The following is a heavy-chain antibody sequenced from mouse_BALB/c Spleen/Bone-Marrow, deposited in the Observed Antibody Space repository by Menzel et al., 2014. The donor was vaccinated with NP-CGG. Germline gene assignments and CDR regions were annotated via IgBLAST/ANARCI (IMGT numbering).Heavy chain of an antibody. J-gene: IGHJ3*01. Sequence: EVQLQESGPGLVKPSQSLSLTCIVTGYSIXRDYAWNWIRQFPGNKLEWMGYISYSGSTTYNPSLESRISITRDTSKNQFFLQLNSVTTEDTATYYCARSSSYDYDVGFAYWGQGTLVTVSA. CDR2: ISYSGST. V-gene: IGHV3-2*02. CDR3: ARSSSYDYDVGFAY. D-gene: IGHD2-4*01. CDR1: GYSIXRDYA.